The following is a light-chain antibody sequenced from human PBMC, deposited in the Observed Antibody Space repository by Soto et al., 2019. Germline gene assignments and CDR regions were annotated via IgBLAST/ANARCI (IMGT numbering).Light chain of an antibody. CDR2: GAS. CDR3: KQYGGSPRT. J-gene: IGKJ1*01. Sequence: EIVMTQSPATLSVSPGGRATLSCRASQSISDTLAWYQQKPGQAPRLLIYGASKRATGFPARFSGSGSGTDFTLTIRSLQSEDFAVYYCKQYGGSPRTFGQGTKVDIK. CDR1: QSISDT. V-gene: IGKV3-15*01.